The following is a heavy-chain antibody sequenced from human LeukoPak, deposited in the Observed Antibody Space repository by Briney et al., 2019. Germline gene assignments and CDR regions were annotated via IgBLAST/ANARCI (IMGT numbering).Heavy chain of an antibody. CDR2: IYYSGSI. CDR3: ARDGYHPIDY. CDR1: GGSISSSSYY. J-gene: IGHJ4*02. D-gene: IGHD5-12*01. V-gene: IGHV4-39*07. Sequence: SETLSLTCTVSGGSISSSSYYWGWIRQPPGKGLEWIGNIYYSGSIYYNPSLKSRVTISVDASKNQFSLKLSSVTAADTAVYYCARDGYHPIDYWGQGTLVTVSS.